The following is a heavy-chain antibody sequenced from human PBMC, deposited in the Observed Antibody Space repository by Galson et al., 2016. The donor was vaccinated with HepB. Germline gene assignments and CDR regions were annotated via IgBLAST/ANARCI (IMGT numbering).Heavy chain of an antibody. CDR3: LRHTFGEPGP. J-gene: IGHJ5*02. Sequence: SVKVSCKASGDSFRSYAISWVRQAPGQGLEWMALITPNSGATVYGQKFQGRVTVTRDTSISTAYMELSGLRSDDTAIYFCLRHTFGEPGPWGQGTLVTVSS. CDR1: GDSFRSYA. CDR2: ITPNSGAT. D-gene: IGHD3-10*01. V-gene: IGHV1-2*02.